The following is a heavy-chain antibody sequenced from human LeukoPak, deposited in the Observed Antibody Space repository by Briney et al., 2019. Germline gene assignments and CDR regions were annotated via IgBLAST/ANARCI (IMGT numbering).Heavy chain of an antibody. D-gene: IGHD1-14*01. Sequence: PGGSLRLPCAASGFTFSSNWMSWVRQAPGKGLEWVAHINQDGSEKYYVDSVKGRFTISRDNANNSLYLQMNSLRAEDTAVYYCARDSYRALHYWGRGTLLTVSS. V-gene: IGHV3-7*01. CDR2: INQDGSEK. CDR1: GFTFSSNW. J-gene: IGHJ4*02. CDR3: ARDSYRALHY.